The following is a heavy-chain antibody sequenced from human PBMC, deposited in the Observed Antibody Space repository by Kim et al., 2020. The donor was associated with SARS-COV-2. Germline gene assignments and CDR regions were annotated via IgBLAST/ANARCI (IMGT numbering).Heavy chain of an antibody. CDR1: GGSISSSSYY. Sequence: SETLSLTCSVSGGSISSSSYYWGWIRQPPGKGLEWIGRIYYSGSTYYNPSLKSRVTISVDTSKNKVSLKLSSVTAADTAVYYCARGYGSGRSWFDPWGQGTLVIVSS. V-gene: IGHV4-39*07. CDR3: ARGYGSGRSWFDP. CDR2: IYYSGST. J-gene: IGHJ5*02. D-gene: IGHD3-10*01.